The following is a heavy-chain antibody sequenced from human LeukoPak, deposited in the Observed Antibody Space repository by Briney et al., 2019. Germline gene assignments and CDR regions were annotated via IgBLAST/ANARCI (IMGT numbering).Heavy chain of an antibody. CDR1: GFTFSSYA. D-gene: IGHD3-22*01. CDR3: ARWYYYETSGLYYGSFDN. Sequence: GGSLRLSCAASGFTFSSYAMSWVRQAPGKGLEWVSAISGSGGSTYYADSVKGRFTISRDNARNTLYLQMNSLRAEDTAVYYCARWYYYETSGLYYGSFDNWGQGTLVTVSS. CDR2: ISGSGGST. V-gene: IGHV3-23*01. J-gene: IGHJ5*02.